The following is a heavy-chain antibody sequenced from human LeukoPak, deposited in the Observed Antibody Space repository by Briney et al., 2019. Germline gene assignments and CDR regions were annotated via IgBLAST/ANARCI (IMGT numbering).Heavy chain of an antibody. Sequence: ASVKVSCKASGYTFIDYFIHWVRQAPGQGLEWMGRINPNSGGTDYAQNFQGRVTMTRDTSISTAYMELSRLRSDDTAVYYCARDLPSTPNWELDYWGQGILVTVSS. J-gene: IGHJ4*02. CDR3: ARDLPSTPNWELDY. V-gene: IGHV1-2*06. CDR1: GYTFIDYF. D-gene: IGHD7-27*01. CDR2: INPNSGGT.